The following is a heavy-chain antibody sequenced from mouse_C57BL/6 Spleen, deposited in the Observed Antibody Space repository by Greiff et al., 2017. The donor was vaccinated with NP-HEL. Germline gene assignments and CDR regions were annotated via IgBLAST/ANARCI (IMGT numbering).Heavy chain of an antibody. V-gene: IGHV3-6*01. CDR1: GYSITSGYY. J-gene: IGHJ4*01. CDR2: ISYDGSN. CDR3: ARRSYAMDY. Sequence: EVKLVESGPGLVKPSQSLSLTCSVTGYSITSGYYWNWIRQFPGNKLEWMGYISYDGSNNYNPSLKNRISITRDTSKNQFFLKLNSVTTEDTATYYCARRSYAMDYWGQGTSVTVSS.